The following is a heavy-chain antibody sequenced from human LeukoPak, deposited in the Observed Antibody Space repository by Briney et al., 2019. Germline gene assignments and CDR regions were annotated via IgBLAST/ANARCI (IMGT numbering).Heavy chain of an antibody. CDR2: ISYDGSNK. J-gene: IGHJ5*02. CDR3: ARDLGCSGGSCYNNYFDP. V-gene: IGHV3-30*04. CDR1: GFTFSSYA. D-gene: IGHD2-15*01. Sequence: GGSLRLSCAASGFTFSSYAMHWVRQAPGKGLEWVAVISYDGSNKYYGDSVKGRFSISRDNSKKTMYLQMNSLRAEDTAVYYCARDLGCSGGSCYNNYFDPWGQGTLVTVSS.